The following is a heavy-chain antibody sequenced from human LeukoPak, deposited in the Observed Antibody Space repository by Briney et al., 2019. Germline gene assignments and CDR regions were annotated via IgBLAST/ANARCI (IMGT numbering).Heavy chain of an antibody. J-gene: IGHJ6*03. V-gene: IGHV4-59*11. CDR3: GRDALVGYFSYYYIDV. D-gene: IGHD2-15*01. Sequence: PSETLSLTCTVSDGPIRSHYWTWIRQSPLKGLEWIGDISNSGSTKYNPSLESRVTISIDTSKSQFSLRLTSVTAADTAVYYCGRDALVGYFSYYYIDVWGKGTTVTVSS. CDR1: DGPIRSHY. CDR2: ISNSGST.